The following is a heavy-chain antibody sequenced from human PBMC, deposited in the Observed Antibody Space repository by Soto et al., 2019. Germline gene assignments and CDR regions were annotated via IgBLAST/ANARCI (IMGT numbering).Heavy chain of an antibody. CDR3: ARVNSGYDWYYFDY. Sequence: TLSLTCAVSGGSISSGGYSWSWIRQPPGKGLEWIGYICHSGSTYYNPSLKSRVTISVDRSKNQFSLKLSSVTAADTAVYYCARVNSGYDWYYFDYWGQGTLVTVSS. D-gene: IGHD5-12*01. CDR1: GGSISSGGYS. V-gene: IGHV4-30-2*01. J-gene: IGHJ4*02. CDR2: ICHSGST.